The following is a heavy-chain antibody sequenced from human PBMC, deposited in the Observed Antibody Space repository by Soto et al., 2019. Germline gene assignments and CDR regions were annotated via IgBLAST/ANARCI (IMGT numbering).Heavy chain of an antibody. D-gene: IGHD2-15*01. V-gene: IGHV3-30-3*01. CDR1: YA. Sequence: YAGRWVRQKQGKGLEWVAVISYDGSNKYYADSVKGRFTISRDNSKNSLYLQMNSLRAEDTAVYYCASDSFMSYCSGGSSPFDYWGQRTLVTGSS. CDR2: ISYDGSNK. CDR3: ASDSFMSYCSGGSSPFDY. J-gene: IGHJ4*02.